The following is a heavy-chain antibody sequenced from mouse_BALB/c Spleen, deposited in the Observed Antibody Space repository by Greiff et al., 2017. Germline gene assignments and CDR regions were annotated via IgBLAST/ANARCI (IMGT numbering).Heavy chain of an antibody. V-gene: IGHV1-9*01. J-gene: IGHJ4*01. CDR2: ILPGSGST. D-gene: IGHD2-10*02. CDR3: ARGGYGNYYAMDY. CDR1: GYTFSSYW. Sequence: LQESGAELMKPGASVKISCKATGYTFSSYWIEWVKQRPGHGLEWIGEILPGSGSTNYNEKFKGKATFTADTSSNTAYMQLSSLTSEDSAVYYCARGGYGNYYAMDYWGQGTSVTVSS.